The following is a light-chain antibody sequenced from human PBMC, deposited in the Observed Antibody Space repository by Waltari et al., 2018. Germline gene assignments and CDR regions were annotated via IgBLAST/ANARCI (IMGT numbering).Light chain of an antibody. V-gene: IGKV4-1*01. CDR3: QQYYSTPFT. J-gene: IGKJ3*01. CDR2: WAS. CDR1: QSVLYSSNNKNY. Sequence: DLVMTQAPDSLAVCLSERGTINCRYRQSVLYSSNNKNYLAWYQQKPGQPPKLLIYWASTRESGVPDRFSGSGSGTDFTLTISSLQAEDVAVYYCQQYYSTPFTFGPGTKVDIK.